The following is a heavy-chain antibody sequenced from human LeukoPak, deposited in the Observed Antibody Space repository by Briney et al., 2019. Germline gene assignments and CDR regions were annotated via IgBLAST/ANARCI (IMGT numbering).Heavy chain of an antibody. D-gene: IGHD5-12*01. CDR2: IKPDGSEN. V-gene: IGHV3-7*01. J-gene: IGHJ4*02. CDR1: GFTFSDYW. Sequence: GGSLRLSCAASGFTFSDYWMSWVRQAPGKGLEWVANIKPDGSENYYVDSVKGRFTISRDNTKNSLYLQMSSLTAEDTAMYYCAREASGYSGYSLRFFDYWGQGTLVTVSS. CDR3: AREASGYSGYSLRFFDY.